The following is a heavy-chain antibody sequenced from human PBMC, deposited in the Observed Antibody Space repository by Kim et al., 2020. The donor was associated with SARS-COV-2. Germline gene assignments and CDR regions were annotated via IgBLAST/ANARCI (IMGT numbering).Heavy chain of an antibody. D-gene: IGHD3-9*01. Sequence: GGSLRLSCAASGFTFSSYAMSWVRQAPGKGLEWVSAISGSGGSTYYADSVKGRFTISRDNSKNTLYLQMNSLRAEDTAVYYCAKEGILTGYYKVPSVFDYSGPGTLVTVSS. CDR1: GFTFSSYA. CDR3: AKEGILTGYYKVPSVFDY. V-gene: IGHV3-23*01. CDR2: ISGSGGST. J-gene: IGHJ4*02.